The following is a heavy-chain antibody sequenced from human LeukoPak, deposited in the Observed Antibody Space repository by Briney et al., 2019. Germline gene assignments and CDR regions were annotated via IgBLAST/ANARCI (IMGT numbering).Heavy chain of an antibody. Sequence: GESLKISCKGSGYSFTSYWIGWVRQMPGKGLEWMGIIYPGGSDTRYSPSFQGQATISADKSISTAYLQWSSLKASDTAMYYCARLRGDTAMRNAFDIWGQGTMVTVSS. CDR3: ARLRGDTAMRNAFDI. CDR1: GYSFTSYW. V-gene: IGHV5-51*01. J-gene: IGHJ3*02. CDR2: IYPGGSDT. D-gene: IGHD5-18*01.